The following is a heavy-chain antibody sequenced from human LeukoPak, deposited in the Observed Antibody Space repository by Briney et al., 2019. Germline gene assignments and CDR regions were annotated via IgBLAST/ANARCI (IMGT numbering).Heavy chain of an antibody. CDR3: ARDPTARAYYDILTGPRGGFDY. J-gene: IGHJ4*02. CDR2: INPSGGST. D-gene: IGHD3-9*01. V-gene: IGHV1-46*01. CDR1: GYTFTSYY. Sequence: ASVKVSCKASGYTFTSYYMHWVRQAPGQGLEWIGIINPSGGSTSYAQKFQGRVTMTRDTSTSTVYMELSSLRSEDTAVYYCARDPTARAYYDILTGPRGGFDYWGQGTLVTVSS.